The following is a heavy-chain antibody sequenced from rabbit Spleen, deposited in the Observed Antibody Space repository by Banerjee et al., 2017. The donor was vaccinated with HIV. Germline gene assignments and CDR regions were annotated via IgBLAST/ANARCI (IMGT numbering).Heavy chain of an antibody. CDR1: GFSFSFNSY. CDR2: IDTSSSDFT. V-gene: IGHV1S40*01. D-gene: IGHD6-1*01. CDR3: ARDGGGYAVTL. J-gene: IGHJ4*01. Sequence: QSLEESGGDLVKPGASLTLTCTASGFSFSFNSYMCWVRQAPGKGLEWIACIDTSSSDFTYFASWAKGRFTISKTSSTTVTLQMTSLTAADTATYFCARDGGGYAVTLWGPGTLVTVS.